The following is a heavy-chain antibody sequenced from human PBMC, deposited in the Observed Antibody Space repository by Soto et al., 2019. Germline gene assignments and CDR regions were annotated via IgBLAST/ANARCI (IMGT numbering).Heavy chain of an antibody. CDR3: STGRYRHGSDY. J-gene: IGHJ4*02. Sequence: PGGSLRLSCAASGVTVTNGWMTWVRQAPGKGLEWVGRIRSKADGGTTDYSAPVKGRFTISRDDSKDTLYLQMNSLKDEDTAVYYCSTGRYRHGSDYWRPGTLVTVSS. D-gene: IGHD5-18*01. V-gene: IGHV3-15*07. CDR2: IRSKADGGTT. CDR1: GVTVTNGW.